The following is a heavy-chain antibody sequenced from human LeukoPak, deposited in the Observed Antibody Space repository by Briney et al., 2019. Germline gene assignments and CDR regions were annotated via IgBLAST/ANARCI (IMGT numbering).Heavy chain of an antibody. D-gene: IGHD7-27*01. J-gene: IGHJ6*03. CDR1: GGSISSSSYY. V-gene: IGHV4-39*07. CDR2: IYYSGST. CDR3: ATNRVALYYYMDV. Sequence: SEALSLTCTVSGGSISSSSYYWGWIRQPPGKGLEWIGSIYYSGSTYYNPSLKSRVTISVDTSKNQFSLKLSSVTAADTAVYYCATNRVALYYYMDVWGKGTTVTVSS.